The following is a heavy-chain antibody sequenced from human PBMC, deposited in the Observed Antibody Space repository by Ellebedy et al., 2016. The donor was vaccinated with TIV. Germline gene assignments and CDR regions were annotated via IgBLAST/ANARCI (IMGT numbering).Heavy chain of an antibody. D-gene: IGHD5-18*01. V-gene: IGHV4-59*01. CDR1: GGSISGFY. Sequence: SETLSLTXTVSGGSISGFYCSWIRQPPGKRLEWIGYIYSSGSNNSNPSLRSRVTMSVDSSKSRFSLNLSSVTAADTAVYYCAGRYSYGSLDYWGQGTLVAVSS. CDR2: IYSSGSN. J-gene: IGHJ4*02. CDR3: AGRYSYGSLDY.